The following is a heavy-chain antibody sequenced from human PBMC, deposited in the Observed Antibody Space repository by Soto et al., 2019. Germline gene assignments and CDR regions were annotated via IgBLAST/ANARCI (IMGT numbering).Heavy chain of an antibody. D-gene: IGHD6-6*01. CDR2: ISWDSRSV. J-gene: IGHJ3*02. V-gene: IGHV3-9*01. Sequence: GGSLRLSCAVSGFTFEDYAMHWVRQAPGKGLEWVSGISWDSRSVAYADSVKGRFTISRDNAENSLHLQRNSLSAEDTAVYYCAKDSIRRSFSRSSTRARDAFDIWGQGTMVTVSS. CDR3: AKDSIRRSFSRSSTRARDAFDI. CDR1: GFTFEDYA.